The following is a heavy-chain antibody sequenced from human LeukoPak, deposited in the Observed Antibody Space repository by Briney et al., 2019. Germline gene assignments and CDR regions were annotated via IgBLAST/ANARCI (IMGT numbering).Heavy chain of an antibody. CDR3: ARDKNYYYDSSGYLDY. CDR2: ISADNGNT. CDR1: GYTLTSYG. V-gene: IGHV1-18*01. D-gene: IGHD3-22*01. J-gene: IGHJ4*02. Sequence: ASVKVSCKASGYTLTSYGISWVRQAPGQGLEWMGWISADNGNTNYAQKLQGRVTMTTDTSTSTAYMELRSLRSDDTAVYYCARDKNYYYDSSGYLDYWGQGTLVTVSS.